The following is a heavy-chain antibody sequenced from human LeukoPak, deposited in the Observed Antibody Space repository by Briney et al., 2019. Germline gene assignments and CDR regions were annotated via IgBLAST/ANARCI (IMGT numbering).Heavy chain of an antibody. V-gene: IGHV3-9*01. CDR3: AKDFDY. CDR1: GFTFDDYA. Sequence: GGSLRLSCAASGFTFDDYAMHWVRQAPGKGLEWVSGISWNSGTIGYADSVKGRFTISRDNAKNSLYLQMNSLRAEDTALYHCAKDFDYWGQGTLVTVSS. CDR2: ISWNSGTI. J-gene: IGHJ4*02.